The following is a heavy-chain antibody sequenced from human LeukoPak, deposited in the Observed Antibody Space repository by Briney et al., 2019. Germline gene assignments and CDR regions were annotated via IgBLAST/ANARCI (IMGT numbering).Heavy chain of an antibody. CDR1: GFTFSSYE. CDR2: ISSSGSTI. Sequence: GGSLRLSCAASGFTFSSYEMNWVRQAPGKGLEWVSYISSSGSTIYYADSVKGRFTISRDNAKNSQYLQMNSLRAEDTAVYYCARILVATGGMDVWGKGTTVTVSS. CDR3: ARILVATGGMDV. D-gene: IGHD5-12*01. J-gene: IGHJ6*04. V-gene: IGHV3-48*03.